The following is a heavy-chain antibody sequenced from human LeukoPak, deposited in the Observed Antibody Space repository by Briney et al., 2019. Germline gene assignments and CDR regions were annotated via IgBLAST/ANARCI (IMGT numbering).Heavy chain of an antibody. CDR1: GDSISSSSYY. CDR2: IYYSGST. Sequence: SETLSLTCTVSGDSISSSSYYWGWIRQAPGKGLEWIGSIYYSGSTYYGPSLNSRVTISVDRSKNQFSLKVNSVTAADTAVYYCARHRSGWLQSSFDYWGQGTLVTVSS. D-gene: IGHD5-24*01. J-gene: IGHJ4*02. CDR3: ARHRSGWLQSSFDY. V-gene: IGHV4-39*01.